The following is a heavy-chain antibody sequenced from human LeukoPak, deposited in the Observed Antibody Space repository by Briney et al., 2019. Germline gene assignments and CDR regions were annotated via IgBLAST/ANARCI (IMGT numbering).Heavy chain of an antibody. V-gene: IGHV4-59*01. J-gene: IGHJ6*03. Sequence: PSETLSLTCTVSGGSISPYYWSWIRQSPGKGLERIGYIYYSGTTNYNPSLKSRATMSVDTSKSQFSLRLSSVTAADTAVYYCARAPPPSGYYYYYYYMDVWGKGTTVTVSS. D-gene: IGHD3-3*01. CDR2: IYYSGTT. CDR3: ARAPPPSGYYYYYYYMDV. CDR1: GGSISPYY.